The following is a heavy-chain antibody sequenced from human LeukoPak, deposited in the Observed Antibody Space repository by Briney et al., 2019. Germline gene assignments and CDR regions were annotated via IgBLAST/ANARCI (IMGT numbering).Heavy chain of an antibody. J-gene: IGHJ4*02. D-gene: IGHD5-12*01. CDR1: GYTFTSYY. CDR2: INPSGGST. Sequence: ASVRVSCKASGYTFTSYYMHWVRQAPGQGLEWMGIINPSGGSTSYAQKFQGRVTMTRDMSTSTVYMELSSLRSEDTAVYYCARGGGSVWLAGYWGQGTLVTVSS. CDR3: ARGGGSVWLAGY. V-gene: IGHV1-46*01.